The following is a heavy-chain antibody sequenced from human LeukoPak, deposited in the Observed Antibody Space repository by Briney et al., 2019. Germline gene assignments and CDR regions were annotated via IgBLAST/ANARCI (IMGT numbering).Heavy chain of an antibody. CDR3: ARLGAGPTYYDFWSGYSSFYFDY. CDR1: GGSFSGYY. V-gene: IGHV4-34*01. D-gene: IGHD3-3*01. Sequence: PSETLSLTCAVYGGSFSGYYWSWIRQPPGKGLEWIGEINHSGSTNYNPSLKSRVTISIDTSKNQFSLKLSSVTAADTAVYYCARLGAGPTYYDFWSGYSSFYFDYWGQGTPVTVSS. J-gene: IGHJ4*02. CDR2: INHSGST.